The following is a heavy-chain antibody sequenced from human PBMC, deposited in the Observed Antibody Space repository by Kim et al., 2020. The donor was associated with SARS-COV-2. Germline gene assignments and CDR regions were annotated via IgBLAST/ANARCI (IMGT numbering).Heavy chain of an antibody. J-gene: IGHJ6*02. CDR3: AIEDRRSGYSGYAASGTYYSYYGLDV. Sequence: GGSLRLSCAASGLTLSNYWMSWVRQAPGKGLEWVANIKQDGSEKYYVDSVKGRFTISRDNAKNSLFLQMNSLRAEDTAVYYCAIEDRRSGYSGYAASGTYYSYYGLDVWGQGTTVTVSS. CDR2: IKQDGSEK. CDR1: GLTLSNYW. V-gene: IGHV3-7*01. D-gene: IGHD5-12*01.